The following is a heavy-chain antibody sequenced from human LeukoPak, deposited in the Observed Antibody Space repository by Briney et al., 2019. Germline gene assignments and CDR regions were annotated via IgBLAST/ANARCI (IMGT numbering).Heavy chain of an antibody. D-gene: IGHD2-2*01. CDR1: GFTFSSYG. CDR3: AKDPLEYQLLGSTGFDY. V-gene: IGHV3-30*18. Sequence: GGSLRLSCAASGFTFSSYGMHWVRQAPGKGLEWVAVISYDGSNKYYADSVKGRFTISRDNSKNTLYLQMNSLRAEDTAVYYCAKDPLEYQLLGSTGFDYWGQGTLVTVSP. J-gene: IGHJ4*02. CDR2: ISYDGSNK.